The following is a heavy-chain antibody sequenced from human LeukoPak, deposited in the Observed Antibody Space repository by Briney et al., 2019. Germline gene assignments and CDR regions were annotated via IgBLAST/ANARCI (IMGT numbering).Heavy chain of an antibody. Sequence: SETLSLTCTVSGYSISSGYYWGWIRQPPGKGLEWIGSIYHSGSTYYNPSLKSRVTISVDTSKNQFSLKLSSVTAADTAVYYCARVSRDGYNFDYWGQGTLVTVSS. CDR1: GYSISSGYY. CDR3: ARVSRDGYNFDY. D-gene: IGHD5-24*01. J-gene: IGHJ4*02. CDR2: IYHSGST. V-gene: IGHV4-38-2*02.